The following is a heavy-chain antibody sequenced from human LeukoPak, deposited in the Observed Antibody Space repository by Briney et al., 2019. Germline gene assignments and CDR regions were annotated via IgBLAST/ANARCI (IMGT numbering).Heavy chain of an antibody. D-gene: IGHD6-13*01. Sequence: PSETLSLTCAVSGYSISSGFYWSWIRQPPGKGLEWIGYIYYSGSTNYNPSLKSRVAISVDTSKNQFSLKLSSVTAADTAVYYCAREVVAAAGTVDYWGQGTLVTVSS. CDR2: IYYSGST. V-gene: IGHV4-61*01. CDR1: GYSISSGFY. J-gene: IGHJ4*02. CDR3: AREVVAAAGTVDY.